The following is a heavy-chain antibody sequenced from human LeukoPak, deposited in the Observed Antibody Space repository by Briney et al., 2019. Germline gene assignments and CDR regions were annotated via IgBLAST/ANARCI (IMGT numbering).Heavy chain of an antibody. Sequence: SETLSLTCAVSGGSISSSNWWSWVRQPPGKGLEWIGEIYHSGSTNYNPSLKSRVTISVDTSKNQFSLKLSSVTAADTAVYYCARRYSSGWYYFDYWGQGTLVTVSS. CDR3: ARRYSSGWYYFDY. CDR1: GGSISSSNW. D-gene: IGHD6-19*01. J-gene: IGHJ4*02. V-gene: IGHV4-4*02. CDR2: IYHSGST.